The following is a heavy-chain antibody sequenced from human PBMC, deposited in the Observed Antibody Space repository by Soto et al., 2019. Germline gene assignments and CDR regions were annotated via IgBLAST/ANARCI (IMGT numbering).Heavy chain of an antibody. CDR1: GFTFSSYA. CDR2: ISGSGGST. Sequence: GSLRLSFAGSGFTFSSYAMSWVRQAPGKGLELVSAISGSGGSTYYADSVKGRFTISRDNSKNTLYLQMNSLRAEDTAVYYCAELTYYDFWSGYYTDQTFDYWGQGTLVTVSS. J-gene: IGHJ4*02. CDR3: AELTYYDFWSGYYTDQTFDY. V-gene: IGHV3-23*01. D-gene: IGHD3-3*01.